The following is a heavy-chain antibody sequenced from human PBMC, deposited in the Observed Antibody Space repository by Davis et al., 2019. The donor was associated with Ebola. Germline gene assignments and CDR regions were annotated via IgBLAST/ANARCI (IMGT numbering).Heavy chain of an antibody. CDR3: AKDLGQQQTEDTFDI. D-gene: IGHD6-13*01. V-gene: IGHV3-23*01. CDR2: ITSSGGGT. CDR1: GFIFSSYV. J-gene: IGHJ3*02. Sequence: GESLKISCAASGFIFSSYVMSWARQAPGKGLEWVSAITSSGGGTYYADSVKGRFTISRDNSKNTLYLQMNNLRVEDTAVYYCAKDLGQQQTEDTFDIWGRGTMVTVSS.